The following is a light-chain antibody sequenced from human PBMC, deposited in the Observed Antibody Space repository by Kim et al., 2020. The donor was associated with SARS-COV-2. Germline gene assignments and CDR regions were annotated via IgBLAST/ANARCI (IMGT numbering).Light chain of an antibody. CDR1: QSVSSD. CDR3: HQYNNWPRT. V-gene: IGKV3-15*01. J-gene: IGKJ4*01. CDR2: GPS. Sequence: IVMTQSPATLSVSPGERATLSCRASQSVSSDLAWYQQKPGQAPRLLIYGPSTRATGIPARFSGSGSGTEFTLTISSLQSEDFAVYYCHQYNNWPRTFGGGTKLEI.